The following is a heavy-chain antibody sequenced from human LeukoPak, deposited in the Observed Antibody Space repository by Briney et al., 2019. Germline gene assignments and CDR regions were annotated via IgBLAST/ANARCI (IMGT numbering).Heavy chain of an antibody. D-gene: IGHD6-19*01. CDR1: GDSISSHY. CDR3: AGIWYSSGYYFDY. V-gene: IGHV4-59*11. Sequence: SETLSLTCTVSGDSISSHYWSWIRQPPGKGLEWIAYIYDTGTTVSNPSLKSRVSMSLDRSKNEFSLQLTSVTAADTAVYYCAGIWYSSGYYFDYRGQGTLVTVSS. CDR2: IYDTGTT. J-gene: IGHJ4*02.